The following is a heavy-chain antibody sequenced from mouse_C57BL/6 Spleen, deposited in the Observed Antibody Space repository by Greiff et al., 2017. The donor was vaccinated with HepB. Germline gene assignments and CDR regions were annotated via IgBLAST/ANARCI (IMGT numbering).Heavy chain of an antibody. CDR3: AREEDYYYGSSAWFAY. J-gene: IGHJ3*01. D-gene: IGHD1-1*01. CDR2: IYPRSGNT. V-gene: IGHV1-81*01. CDR1: GYTFTSYG. Sequence: QVQLQQSGAELARPGASVKLSCKASGYTFTSYGISWVKQRPGQGLEWIGEIYPRSGNTYYNEKFKGKATLTADKSSSTAYMELRSLTSEDSAVYFCAREEDYYYGSSAWFAYWGQGTLVTVSA.